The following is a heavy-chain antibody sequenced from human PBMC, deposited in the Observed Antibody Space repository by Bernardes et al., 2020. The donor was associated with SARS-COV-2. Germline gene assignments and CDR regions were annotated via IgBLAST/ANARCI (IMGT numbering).Heavy chain of an antibody. D-gene: IGHD3-10*01. CDR2: IISTSSTI. CDR3: ARAGDPLDY. CDR1: GFTFSSYS. Sequence: GGSLRLSCAASGFTFSSYSVNWVRQAPGKGLEWVSYIISTSSTIYYADSVKGRFTISRDNAKNSLYLQMHSLRDEDTAVYYCARAGDPLDYWGQGTLVTVSS. J-gene: IGHJ4*02. V-gene: IGHV3-48*02.